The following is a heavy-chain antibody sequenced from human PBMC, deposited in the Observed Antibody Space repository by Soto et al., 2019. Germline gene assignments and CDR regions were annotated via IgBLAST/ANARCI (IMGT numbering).Heavy chain of an antibody. Sequence: ASVKVSCKASGYTFTSYGISWVRQAPGQGLEWMGWISAYNGNTNYAQKLQGRVTITRDTSASTAYMELSSLRSEDTAVYYCARAVGWEYQLLFAFDIWGQGTMVTVSS. CDR2: ISAYNGNT. V-gene: IGHV1-18*01. CDR1: GYTFTSYG. D-gene: IGHD2-2*01. CDR3: ARAVGWEYQLLFAFDI. J-gene: IGHJ3*02.